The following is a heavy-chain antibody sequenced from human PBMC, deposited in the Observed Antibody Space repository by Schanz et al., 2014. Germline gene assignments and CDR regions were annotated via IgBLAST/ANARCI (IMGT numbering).Heavy chain of an antibody. V-gene: IGHV4-61*02. Sequence: QVQLQESGPGLVKPSQTLSLTCTVSGGSISSGSYYWSWIRQPAGKGLEWIGRIYTSGSANYNPSLKSRVTISVDTSKNLFPLKLSSVTAADTAVYYCASDVGGCSSSTSCYAFEIWGQGTMVTVSS. D-gene: IGHD2-2*01. CDR1: GGSISSGSYY. CDR2: IYTSGSA. J-gene: IGHJ3*02. CDR3: ASDVGGCSSSTSCYAFEI.